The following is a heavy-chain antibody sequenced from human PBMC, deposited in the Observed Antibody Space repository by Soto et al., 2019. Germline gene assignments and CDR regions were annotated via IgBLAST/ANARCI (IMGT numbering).Heavy chain of an antibody. CDR2: INSDGSST. D-gene: IGHD3-10*01. Sequence: GGSLRLSCAASGFTFSSYWMHWVRQAPGKGLVWVSRINSDGSSTSYADSVKGRFTISRDNAKNTLYLQMNSLRAEDTAVYYCARDAELWFGELSDGFDYWGQGTLVTVSS. J-gene: IGHJ4*02. CDR1: GFTFSSYW. V-gene: IGHV3-74*01. CDR3: ARDAELWFGELSDGFDY.